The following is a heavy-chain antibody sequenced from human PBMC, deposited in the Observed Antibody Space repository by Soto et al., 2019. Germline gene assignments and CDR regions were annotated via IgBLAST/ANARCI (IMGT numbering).Heavy chain of an antibody. CDR2: ISYEGSNN. CDR1: GFNFSDYA. Sequence: GGSLRLSCASSGFNFSDYAMHWVRQAPGKGLEWLAIISYEGSNNYSANSVKGRFTISRDNSKNTLYLQMNSLRLEDTAVYYCAKEWATPVAGRFLDSWGQGIPVTVSS. J-gene: IGHJ4*02. D-gene: IGHD6-19*01. V-gene: IGHV3-30*18. CDR3: AKEWATPVAGRFLDS.